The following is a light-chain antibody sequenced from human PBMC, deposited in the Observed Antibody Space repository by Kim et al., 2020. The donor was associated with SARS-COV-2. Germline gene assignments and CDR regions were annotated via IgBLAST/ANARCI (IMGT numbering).Light chain of an antibody. V-gene: IGLV3-19*01. CDR1: SLRRYY. J-gene: IGLJ1*01. CDR2: GKN. CDR3: NSRDSSGNHLV. Sequence: SSELTQDPAVSVALGQTVRITCQGDSLRRYYASWYQQKPGQAPVLVISGKNNRPSGIPDRFSGSSSGNTASLTITGAQAEDEADYYCNSRDSSGNHLVFGTGTTVTVL.